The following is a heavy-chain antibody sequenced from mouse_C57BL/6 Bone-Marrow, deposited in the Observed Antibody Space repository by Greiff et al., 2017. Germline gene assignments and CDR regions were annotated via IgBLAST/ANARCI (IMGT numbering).Heavy chain of an antibody. CDR3: ARGGIYYYGGRTLAY. CDR2: IDPTSGGT. CDR1: GYTFTSYW. D-gene: IGHD1-1*02. Sequence: VQLQQPGAELVKPGASVKLSCKASGYTFTSYWMHWVKQRPGRGLEWIGRIDPTSGGTKYNEKFKSKATLTVDKPSSTAYMQLSSLTSEDSAVYYCARGGIYYYGGRTLAYWGQGTLVTVSA. J-gene: IGHJ3*01. V-gene: IGHV1-72*01.